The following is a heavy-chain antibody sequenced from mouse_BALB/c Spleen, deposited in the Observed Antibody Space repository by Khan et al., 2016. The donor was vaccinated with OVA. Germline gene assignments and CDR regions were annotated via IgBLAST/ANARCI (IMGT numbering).Heavy chain of an antibody. CDR3: AGRFTGSFAY. Sequence: EVELVESGGDLVKPGGSLKLSCAASGFTFSSYSMSWVRQTPDKRLEWVASISSGGDYTYYPDSVKGRFIISRDNAKNTLYLQMSDLKSEDTAMYYCAGRFTGSFAYWGQETLVTVSA. V-gene: IGHV5-6*01. CDR2: ISSGGDYT. CDR1: GFTFSSYS. D-gene: IGHD4-1*01. J-gene: IGHJ3*01.